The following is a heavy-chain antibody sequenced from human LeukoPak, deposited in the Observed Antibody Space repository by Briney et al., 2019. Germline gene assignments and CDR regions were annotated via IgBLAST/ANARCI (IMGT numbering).Heavy chain of an antibody. CDR2: INQDGSAK. V-gene: IGHV3-7*01. J-gene: IGHJ4*02. D-gene: IGHD3-3*01. CDR3: ARELSWSGRDY. Sequence: GGSLRLSCAASGFTFSGSCMSWVRQAPGKGLEWVANINQDGSAKNYLDSVKGRFTISIDRGKNSLYLQMNSLRDEDTAVYYCARELSWSGRDYWGQGTLVTVSS. CDR1: GFTFSGSC.